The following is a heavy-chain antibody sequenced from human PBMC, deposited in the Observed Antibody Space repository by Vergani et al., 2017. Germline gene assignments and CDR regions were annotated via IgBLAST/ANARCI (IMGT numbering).Heavy chain of an antibody. V-gene: IGHV4-59*01. J-gene: IGHJ4*02. Sequence: QVQLQESGPGLVKPSETLSLTCTVSGGSISSYYWSWFRQPPGKGLEWIGYIYYSGSTNYNPSLKSRVTISVDTSKNQFSLKLSSVTAADTAVYYCAREPYSSSWGFDYWGQGTLVTVSS. CDR3: AREPYSSSWGFDY. CDR1: GGSISSYY. CDR2: IYYSGST. D-gene: IGHD6-13*01.